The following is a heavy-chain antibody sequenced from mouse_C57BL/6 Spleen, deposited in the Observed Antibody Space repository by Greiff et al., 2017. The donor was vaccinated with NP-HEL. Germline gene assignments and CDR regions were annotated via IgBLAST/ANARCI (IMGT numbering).Heavy chain of an antibody. CDR2: IWSDGST. Sequence: VKLVESGPGLVAPSPSLSISCTVSGFSLTSYGVHWVRQPPGKGLEWLVVIWSDGSTTYYSALKSRLSISKDNSKSQVFLKMNSLQTDDTAMYYCARHRGGAMDYWGQGTSVTVSS. D-gene: IGHD3-1*01. CDR3: ARHRGGAMDY. J-gene: IGHJ4*01. V-gene: IGHV2-6-1*01. CDR1: GFSLTSYG.